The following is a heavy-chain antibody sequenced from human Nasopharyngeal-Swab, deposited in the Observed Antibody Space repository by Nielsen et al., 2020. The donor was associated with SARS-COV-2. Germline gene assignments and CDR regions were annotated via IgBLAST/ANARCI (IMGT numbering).Heavy chain of an antibody. CDR2: ISSSSSTI. CDR1: GFTFSSYS. V-gene: IGHV3-48*02. CDR3: ARETMGDYVWGSYRYSLDY. J-gene: IGHJ4*02. Sequence: ETLSLTCAASGFTFSSYSMDWVRQAPGKGLEWVSYISSSSSTIYYADSVKGRFTISRDNAKNSLYLQMNSLRDEDTAVYYCARETMGDYVWGSYRYSLDYWGQGTLVTVSS. D-gene: IGHD3-16*02.